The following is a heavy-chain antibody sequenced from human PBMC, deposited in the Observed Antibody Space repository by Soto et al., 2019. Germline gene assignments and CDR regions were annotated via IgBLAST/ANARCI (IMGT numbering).Heavy chain of an antibody. D-gene: IGHD2-21*02. V-gene: IGHV1-69*06. CDR2: IIPIFGTA. J-gene: IGHJ3*02. CDR3: ARVVVTAVDAFDI. Sequence: QVQLVQSGAEVKKPGASVKVSCKASGYTFTSYYMHWVRQAPGQGLEWMGGIIPIFGTANYAQKFQGRVTITADKSTSTAYMELSSLRSEDTAVYYCARVVVTAVDAFDIWGQGTMVTVSS. CDR1: GYTFTSYY.